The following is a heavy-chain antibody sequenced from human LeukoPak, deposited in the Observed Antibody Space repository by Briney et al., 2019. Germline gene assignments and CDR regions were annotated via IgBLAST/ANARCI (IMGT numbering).Heavy chain of an antibody. J-gene: IGHJ3*02. CDR1: GGSISSYY. CDR3: ARDHQIAVAGTGAFDI. V-gene: IGHV4-59*12. D-gene: IGHD6-19*01. CDR2: IYYSGST. Sequence: SETLSLTCTVSGGSISSYYWSWIRQPPGKGLESIGYIYYSGSTNYNPSLKSRVTMSVDTSKNQFSLKLSSVTAADTAVYYCARDHQIAVAGTGAFDIWGQGKMVTVSS.